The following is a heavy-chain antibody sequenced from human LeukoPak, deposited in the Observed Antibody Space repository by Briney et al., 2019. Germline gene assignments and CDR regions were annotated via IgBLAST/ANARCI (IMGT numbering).Heavy chain of an antibody. D-gene: IGHD5-18*01. CDR3: ARGSGYSYSFTGRERTKSRLDY. J-gene: IGHJ4*02. CDR2: ISFDGSNK. V-gene: IGHV3-30*03. CDR1: GFTFSSYS. Sequence: PGGSLRLSCAASGFTFSSYSMNWVRQAPGKGLEWVAVISFDGSNKYYADSVKGRFTISRDSSKNTLYLQMNSLRAADTAVYYCARGSGYSYSFTGRERTKSRLDYWGQGTLVTVSS.